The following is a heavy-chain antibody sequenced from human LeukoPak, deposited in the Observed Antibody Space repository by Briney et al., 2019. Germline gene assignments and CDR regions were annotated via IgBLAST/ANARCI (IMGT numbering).Heavy chain of an antibody. Sequence: GGFLRLSCAASGFTFSSYAMHWVRQAPGKGLEWVAVISYDGSNEYYADSVKGRFTISRDNSKNTLYLQMHSLRAEDTAVYYCARAVLLWFGEFDYWGQGTLVTVSS. V-gene: IGHV3-30*01. J-gene: IGHJ4*02. D-gene: IGHD3-10*01. CDR3: ARAVLLWFGEFDY. CDR1: GFTFSSYA. CDR2: ISYDGSNE.